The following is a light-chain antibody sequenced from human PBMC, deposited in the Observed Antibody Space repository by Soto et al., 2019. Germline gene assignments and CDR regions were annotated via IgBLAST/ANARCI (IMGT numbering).Light chain of an antibody. J-gene: IGLJ1*01. CDR3: ETWDTNTRV. CDR2: LEGSGTY. V-gene: IGLV4-60*02. Sequence: QSVLAQSSSASASLGSSVKLTCTLSSGHSTYIIAWHQQQPGKAPRYLMNLEGSGTYNKGSGVPDRFSGSSSGADRYLTISNLQFEDEADYYCETWDTNTRVFGTGTKVTVL. CDR1: SGHSTYI.